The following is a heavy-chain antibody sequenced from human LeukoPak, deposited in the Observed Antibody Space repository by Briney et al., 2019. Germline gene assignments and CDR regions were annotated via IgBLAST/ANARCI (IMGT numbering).Heavy chain of an antibody. CDR2: INHSGST. J-gene: IGHJ6*02. CDR3: ATTNSWGKVYYYYGMDV. CDR1: GGSFSGYY. D-gene: IGHD7-27*01. V-gene: IGHV4-34*01. Sequence: PSETLSLTCAVYGGSFSGYYWSWIRQPPGKGLEWIGEINHSGSTNYNPSLKSRVTISVDTSKNQFSLKLSSVTAADTAVYYCATTNSWGKVYYYYGMDVWGQGTTVTVSS.